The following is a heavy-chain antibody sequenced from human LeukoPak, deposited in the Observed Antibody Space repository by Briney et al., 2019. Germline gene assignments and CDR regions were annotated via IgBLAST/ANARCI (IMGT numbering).Heavy chain of an antibody. D-gene: IGHD3-22*01. V-gene: IGHV3-7*01. CDR1: GFTFSGYW. CDR2: IKQDGSEK. Sequence: GGSLGLSCAASGFTFSGYWMSWVRQAPGKGLEWVANIKQDGSEKYYVDSVKGRFTISRDNAKNSLYLQMNSLRAEDTAVYYCVRDLYRIVVVPHYFDYWGQGTLVTVSS. J-gene: IGHJ4*02. CDR3: VRDLYRIVVVPHYFDY.